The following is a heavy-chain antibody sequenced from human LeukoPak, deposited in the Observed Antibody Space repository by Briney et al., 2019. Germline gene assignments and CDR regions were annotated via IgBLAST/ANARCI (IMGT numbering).Heavy chain of an antibody. V-gene: IGHV3-30*18. CDR3: AKDYHLHGATFPGH. CDR1: RFTLRNYG. Sequence: QSGTSLVLPCAASRFTLRNYGMHRVRPAPGKGLEWLTLISLDGSNQFYADSVKGRFTISRDNSKDTLYLQMDALRPEDTAVYFCAKDYHLHGATFPGHWGQGTLVTVSS. J-gene: IGHJ4*02. CDR2: ISLDGSNQ. D-gene: IGHD1-14*01.